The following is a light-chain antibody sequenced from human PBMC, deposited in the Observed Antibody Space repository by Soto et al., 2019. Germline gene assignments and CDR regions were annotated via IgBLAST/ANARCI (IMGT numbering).Light chain of an antibody. CDR1: QGVSSY. V-gene: IGKV3-20*01. CDR3: QQYGTSPYT. Sequence: EIVLTQSPGTLSLSPGERATLSCRASQGVSSYFAWYQQKPGQAPRLLIYGASSRATGIPDRFSGSGSGTDFTLTISRLEPEDFAVYYCQQYGTSPYTFGQGTKLEIK. J-gene: IGKJ2*01. CDR2: GAS.